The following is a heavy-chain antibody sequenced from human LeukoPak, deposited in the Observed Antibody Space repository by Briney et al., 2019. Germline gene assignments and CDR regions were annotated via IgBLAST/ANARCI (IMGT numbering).Heavy chain of an antibody. D-gene: IGHD3-10*01. Sequence: PSETLSLTCAVSGGSFSGYYWSWIRQPPGKGLEWIGEINDIGNTNYDPSLRSRVTISVDTSTNKFSRSFTSATAAQTAVSFCARLGSVGYYNYQYMDIWGNGTTVTVSS. J-gene: IGHJ6*03. CDR3: ARLGSVGYYNYQYMDI. CDR1: GGSFSGYY. V-gene: IGHV4-34*01. CDR2: INDIGNT.